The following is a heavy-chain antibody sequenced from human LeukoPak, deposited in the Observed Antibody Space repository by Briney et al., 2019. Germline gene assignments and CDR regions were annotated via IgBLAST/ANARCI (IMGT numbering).Heavy chain of an antibody. D-gene: IGHD3-10*01. CDR1: GFTFSSYW. Sequence: PGGSLRLSCGASGFTFSSYWMHWVRQDPGKGLVWVSRINSDGNSPSYADSVKGRFTISRDNAKNTLYLQMNSLRAEDTAVYYCARGSSTMLDYWGQGTLVAVSS. CDR3: ARGSSTMLDY. CDR2: INSDGNSP. V-gene: IGHV3-74*01. J-gene: IGHJ4*02.